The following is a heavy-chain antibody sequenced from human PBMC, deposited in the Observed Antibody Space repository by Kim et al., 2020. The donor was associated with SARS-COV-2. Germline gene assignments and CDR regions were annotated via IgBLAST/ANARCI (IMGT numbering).Heavy chain of an antibody. J-gene: IGHJ3*02. CDR2: ISAYNGNT. CDR3: ARARKKKIAAAGLSSRDAFDI. D-gene: IGHD6-13*01. CDR1: GYTFTSYG. V-gene: IGHV1-18*01. Sequence: ASVKVSCKASGYTFTSYGISWVRQAPGQGLEWMGWISAYNGNTNYAQKLQGRVTMTTDTSTSTAYMELRSLRSDDTAVYYCARARKKKIAAAGLSSRDAFDIWGQGTMVTVSS.